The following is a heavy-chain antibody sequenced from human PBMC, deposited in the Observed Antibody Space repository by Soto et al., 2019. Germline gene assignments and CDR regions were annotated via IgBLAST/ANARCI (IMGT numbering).Heavy chain of an antibody. D-gene: IGHD6-19*01. CDR3: ARDRLYFSSGVNYYGMDV. CDR2: IYYTGST. J-gene: IGHJ6*02. Sequence: SETLSLTCTFSGCSISSYYWSWIRQPPGKGLEWIGYIYYTGSTNYNPSLKSRVTISVDTSKNQFSLKLTSVTAADTAVYYCARDRLYFSSGVNYYGMDVWGQGTTVTVSS. CDR1: GCSISSYY. V-gene: IGHV4-59*01.